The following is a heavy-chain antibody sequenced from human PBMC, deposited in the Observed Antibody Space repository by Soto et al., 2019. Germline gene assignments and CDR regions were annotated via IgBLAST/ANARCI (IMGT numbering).Heavy chain of an antibody. CDR1: GFSFSTYA. CDR3: AKWTDTVVEAALAGGAFDI. Sequence: EVQLLESGGNLVQPGGSLRLSCAVSGFSFSTYALTWVRQAPGKGLEWVSGISASGATTYYADSVKGRFTISRDNSKNTVFLQMTSLRAEDTALYYCAKWTDTVVEAALAGGAFDIWGQGTMVTVSS. D-gene: IGHD2-2*01. V-gene: IGHV3-23*01. CDR2: ISASGATT. J-gene: IGHJ3*02.